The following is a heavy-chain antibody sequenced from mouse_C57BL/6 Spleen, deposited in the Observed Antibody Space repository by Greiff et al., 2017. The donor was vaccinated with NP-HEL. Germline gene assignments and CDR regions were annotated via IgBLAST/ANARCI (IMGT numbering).Heavy chain of an antibody. V-gene: IGHV1-82*01. D-gene: IGHD4-1*01. CDR3: ARRGRTGAFAY. J-gene: IGHJ3*01. Sequence: VQLQQSGPELVKPGASVKISCKASGYAFSSSWMNWVKQRPGKGLEWIGRIYPGDGDTNYNGKFKGKATLTADKSSSTAYMQLSSLTSEDSAVYFCARRGRTGAFAYWGQGTLVTVSA. CDR2: IYPGDGDT. CDR1: GYAFSSSW.